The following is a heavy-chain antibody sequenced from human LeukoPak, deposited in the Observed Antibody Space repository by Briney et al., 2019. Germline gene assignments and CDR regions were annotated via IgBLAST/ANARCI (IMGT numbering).Heavy chain of an antibody. D-gene: IGHD6-19*01. CDR2: INTNTGNP. V-gene: IGHV7-4-1*02. J-gene: IGHJ4*02. CDR1: GYTFTSYA. CDR3: ARVPLSSGWYPSDY. Sequence: ASVKVSCEASGYTFTSYAMNWVRQAPGQGLEWMGWINTNTGNPTYAQGFTGRFVFSLDTSVSTAYLQTSSLKAEDTAVYYCARVPLSSGWYPSDYWGQGTLVTVSS.